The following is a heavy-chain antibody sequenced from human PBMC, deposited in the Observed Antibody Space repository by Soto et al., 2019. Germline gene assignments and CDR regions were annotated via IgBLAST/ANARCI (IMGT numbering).Heavy chain of an antibody. V-gene: IGHV3-23*01. J-gene: IGHJ4*02. CDR2: ISGSGGRK. Sequence: GGSLRLSCAASGFTFSSYAMSWVRQAPGKGLEWVAAISGSGGRKYYADSVKGRFTISRDNSKNTLYLQMNSLRAEDRAVYYCAKSVRSAYCGGDCETSYWGQGTLVTVSS. D-gene: IGHD2-21*02. CDR1: GFTFSSYA. CDR3: AKSVRSAYCGGDCETSY.